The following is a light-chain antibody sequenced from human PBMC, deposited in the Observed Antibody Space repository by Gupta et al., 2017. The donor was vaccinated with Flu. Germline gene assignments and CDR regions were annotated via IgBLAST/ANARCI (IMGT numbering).Light chain of an antibody. CDR1: QSLRQRNRYIY. CDR3: MQARQTPCT. CDR2: LGF. V-gene: IGKV2-28*01. J-gene: IGKJ3*01. Sequence: SGRSSQSLRQRNRYIYFDWFLQKPGQSPQLLIYLGFNRAPGVPDRFRGRASGTEFTLTISRVEAEDVGVYFCMQARQTPCTFGPGTKLDIK.